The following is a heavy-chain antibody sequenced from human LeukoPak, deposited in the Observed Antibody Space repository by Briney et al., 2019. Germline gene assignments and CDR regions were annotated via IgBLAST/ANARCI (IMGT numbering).Heavy chain of an antibody. V-gene: IGHV4-59*08. D-gene: IGHD6-19*01. Sequence: ETLSLTCTVSGGSISSYYWTWLRQPPGKGLEWIGYIYYSGSTNYNPSLKSRVTISVDTSKNQFPLKLSSLTAADTAVYYCARRRAVHGFYYFDYWGQGTLVTVSS. CDR3: ARRRAVHGFYYFDY. CDR1: GGSISSYY. CDR2: IYYSGST. J-gene: IGHJ4*02.